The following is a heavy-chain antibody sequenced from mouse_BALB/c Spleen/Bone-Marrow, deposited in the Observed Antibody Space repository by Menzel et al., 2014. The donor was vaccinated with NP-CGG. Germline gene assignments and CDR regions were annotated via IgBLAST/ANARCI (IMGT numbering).Heavy chain of an antibody. D-gene: IGHD2-14*01. Sequence: EVQLQQSGPELVKPGVSVKISCKASGYSFTGYYMHWVKRSHVKSLEWIGRINPYNGATSYNQNFKVKASLTVDKSSSTAYMELHSLTSEDSAVYYCAKNYRYDGALDYWGQGTSVTVSS. V-gene: IGHV1-34*02. CDR1: GYSFTGYY. J-gene: IGHJ4*01. CDR2: INPYNGAT. CDR3: AKNYRYDGALDY.